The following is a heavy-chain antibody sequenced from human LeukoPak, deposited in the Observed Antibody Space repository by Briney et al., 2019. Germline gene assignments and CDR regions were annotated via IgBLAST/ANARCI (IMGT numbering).Heavy chain of an antibody. J-gene: IGHJ3*01. CDR3: ARDRRGSYYTFDL. D-gene: IGHD1-26*01. Sequence: PSETLSLTCSVSGASINGYFWNWVRQTPEKGLEWIGHVSHTGATTSNPTLKSRVSITIDTSKSQNSPSMTSVTAADSALYYCARDRRGSYYTFDLWGPGTIVSVS. CDR2: VSHTGAT. CDR1: GASINGYF. V-gene: IGHV4-59*01.